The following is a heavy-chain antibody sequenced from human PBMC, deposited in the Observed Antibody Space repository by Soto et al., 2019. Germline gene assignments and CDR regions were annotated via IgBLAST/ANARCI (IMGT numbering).Heavy chain of an antibody. CDR1: GYSVTKLS. V-gene: IGHV1-24*01. CDR2: FDPEDGQI. J-gene: IGHJ5*02. D-gene: IGHD3-16*01. Sequence: ASVKVSCKVSGYSVTKLSMHWVRQAPGKGLEWMGGFDPEDGQIIYAQEFQGRVTMTEDTSTSTAYMELSSLTSEDTAVYYCAKGRDNRSAYRFNWFDPWGQGSLVTVSS. CDR3: AKGRDNRSAYRFNWFDP.